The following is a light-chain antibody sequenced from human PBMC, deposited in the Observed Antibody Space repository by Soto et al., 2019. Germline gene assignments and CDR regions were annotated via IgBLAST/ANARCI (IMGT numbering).Light chain of an antibody. CDR1: QSVSSN. Sequence: EIVMTQSPATLSVSPGERATRSCRASQSVSSNLAWYQQKPGQAPRLLIYGASTRATGIPARFSGSGSGTEFTRTISSLQSEEFAVYYCQHYNNWPPLTFGGGTKVEIK. CDR3: QHYNNWPPLT. CDR2: GAS. J-gene: IGKJ4*01. V-gene: IGKV3-15*01.